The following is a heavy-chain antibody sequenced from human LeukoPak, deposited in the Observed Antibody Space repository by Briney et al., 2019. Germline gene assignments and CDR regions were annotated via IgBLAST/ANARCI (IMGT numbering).Heavy chain of an antibody. Sequence: ASVKVSCKASGYTFTSYYMHWVRQAPGQGLEWMGIINPSGGSTSYAQKFQGRVTMTRDMSTSTVYMELSSLRSEDTAVYYCARDAVLEYGDYWGQGTLVTVSS. D-gene: IGHD2-8*01. CDR3: ARDAVLEYGDY. V-gene: IGHV1-46*01. CDR2: INPSGGST. J-gene: IGHJ4*02. CDR1: GYTFTSYY.